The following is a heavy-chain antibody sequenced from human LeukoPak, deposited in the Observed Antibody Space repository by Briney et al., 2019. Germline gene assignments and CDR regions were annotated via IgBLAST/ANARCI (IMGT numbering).Heavy chain of an antibody. Sequence: GTSVKVSCKASGFTFTSSAMQWVRQAHGQRLEWIGWIVVGSGNTNYAQKFQERVTITRDMSTSTAYMELSSLRSEDTAVYYCAAVYDDSSGYPVDYWGQGTLVTVSS. CDR3: AAVYDDSSGYPVDY. J-gene: IGHJ4*02. V-gene: IGHV1-58*02. CDR2: IVVGSGNT. CDR1: GFTFTSSA. D-gene: IGHD3-22*01.